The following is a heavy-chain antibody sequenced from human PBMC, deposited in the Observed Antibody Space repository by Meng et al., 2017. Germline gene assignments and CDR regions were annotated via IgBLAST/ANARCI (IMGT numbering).Heavy chain of an antibody. Sequence: QVQLGQFGDEVKEPLGASVKISCKASGYTFNNYAMHWVRQAPGQRLEWMGWINAGNGDTKFSQKFQGRVSISRDTSASTAYMELRSLRFEDTAVYYCATTLNYDFWSGFYYWGQGTLVTVSS. V-gene: IGHV1-3*01. CDR3: ATTLNYDFWSGFYY. J-gene: IGHJ4*02. CDR1: GYTFNNYA. CDR2: INAGNGDT. D-gene: IGHD3-3*01.